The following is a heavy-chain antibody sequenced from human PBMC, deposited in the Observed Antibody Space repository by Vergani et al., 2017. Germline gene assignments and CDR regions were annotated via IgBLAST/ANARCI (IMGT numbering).Heavy chain of an antibody. CDR2: ISAYNGNT. CDR3: ARAECLNYYGSGSYVGWDFDY. CDR1: GYTFTSYG. Sequence: QVQLVQSGAEVKKPGASVKVSCKASGYTFTSYGISWVRQAPGQGLEWMGWISAYNGNTNYAQKLQGRVTMTTDTSTSTAYMELRSLRSDDTAVYYCARAECLNYYGSGSYVGWDFDYWGQGTLVTVSS. J-gene: IGHJ4*02. V-gene: IGHV1-18*01. D-gene: IGHD3-10*01.